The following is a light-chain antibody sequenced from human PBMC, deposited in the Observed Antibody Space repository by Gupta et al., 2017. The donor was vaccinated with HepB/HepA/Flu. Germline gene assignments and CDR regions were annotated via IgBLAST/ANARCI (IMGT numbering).Light chain of an antibody. J-gene: IGLJ3*02. V-gene: IGLV2-23*02. CDR3: CSYARSSTWV. CDR1: SSDVGSYNL. Sequence: QSALTQPASVSGSPGQSITISCTGTSSDVGSYNLVSWYQQPPGKAPKVMIYEVSKRPSGVSNRFSGSKAGNTVSLTSAGLQAEDEADYYCCSYARSSTWVFGGGTKLTVL. CDR2: EVS.